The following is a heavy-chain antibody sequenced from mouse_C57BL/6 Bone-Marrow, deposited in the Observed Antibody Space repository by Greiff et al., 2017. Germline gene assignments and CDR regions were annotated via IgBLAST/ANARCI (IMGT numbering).Heavy chain of an antibody. CDR2: IYPGNSDT. D-gene: IGHD1-1*01. CDR1: GYTFTSYW. V-gene: IGHV1-5*01. J-gene: IGHJ3*01. CDR3: TREYYGRIWFAY. Sequence: VQLQQSGTVLARPGASVKMSCKTSGYTFTSYWMHWVKQRPGQGLEWIGAIYPGNSDTSYNQKFKGKAKLTAVTSASTAYMELSSLTNEDSAVYYCTREYYGRIWFAYWGQGTLVTVSA.